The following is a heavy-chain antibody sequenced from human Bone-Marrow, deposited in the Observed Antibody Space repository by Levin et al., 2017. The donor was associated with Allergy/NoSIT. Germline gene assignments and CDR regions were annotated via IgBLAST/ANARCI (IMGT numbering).Heavy chain of an antibody. CDR2: ISYSGST. Sequence: SQTLSLTCTVSGGSISSSGYYWGWIRQPPGKGLEWIGSISYSGSTYYNPSLKSRVTISVDTSKNQFSLKLSSVTAADTAVYYCARHGIAVAGNLGVFDYWGQGTLVTVSS. J-gene: IGHJ4*02. V-gene: IGHV4-39*01. CDR3: ARHGIAVAGNLGVFDY. CDR1: GGSISSSGYY. D-gene: IGHD6-13*01.